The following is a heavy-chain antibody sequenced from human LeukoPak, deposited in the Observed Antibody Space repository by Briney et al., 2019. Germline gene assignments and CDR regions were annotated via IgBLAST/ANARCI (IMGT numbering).Heavy chain of an antibody. V-gene: IGHV3-30*02. Sequence: PGGSLRLSCGASGFAFSNYGMHWVRQAPGKGLEWVTFISYDGSKKHYTDAVKGRFTFSRDNSKNTLYLQMNSLRVEDSALYYCVKGQESHLGYWGQGILVTVSS. CDR2: ISYDGSKK. CDR3: VKGQESHLGY. CDR1: GFAFSNYG. J-gene: IGHJ4*02.